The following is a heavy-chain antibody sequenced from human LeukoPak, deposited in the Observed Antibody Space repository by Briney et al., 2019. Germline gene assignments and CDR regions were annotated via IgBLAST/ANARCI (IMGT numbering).Heavy chain of an antibody. J-gene: IGHJ4*02. CDR1: GFTFSSYS. Sequence: PGGSLRLSCAASGFTFSSYSMNWVRQAPGKGLEWVSSISSSSSYIYYADSVKGRFTISRDNAKNSLYLQMNSLRAEDTAVYYCARDRDSSSSAYYFDYWGQGTLVTVSS. CDR2: ISSSSSYI. D-gene: IGHD6-6*01. V-gene: IGHV3-21*01. CDR3: ARDRDSSSSAYYFDY.